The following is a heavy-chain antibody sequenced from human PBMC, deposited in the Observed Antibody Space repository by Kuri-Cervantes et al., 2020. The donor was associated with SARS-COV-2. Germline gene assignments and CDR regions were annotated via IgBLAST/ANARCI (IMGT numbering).Heavy chain of an antibody. D-gene: IGHD3-3*01. CDR1: GFTFSSYA. J-gene: IGHJ6*03. V-gene: IGHV1-24*01. CDR3: ATWSGYYYMDV. Sequence: GESLKISCAASGFTFSSYAMHWVRQAPGKGLEWMGGFDPEDGETIYAQKFQGRVTMTEDTSTDTAYMELSSLRSEDTAVYYCATWSGYYYMDVWGKGTTVTVSS. CDR2: FDPEDGET.